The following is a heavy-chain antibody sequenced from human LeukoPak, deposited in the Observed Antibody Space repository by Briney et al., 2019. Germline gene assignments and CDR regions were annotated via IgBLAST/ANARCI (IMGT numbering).Heavy chain of an antibody. J-gene: IGHJ4*02. CDR2: ISSSSSYI. CDR3: ARDDCSGGSCYYFDY. CDR1: GFTFSSYS. V-gene: IGHV3-21*01. D-gene: IGHD2-15*01. Sequence: PGGSLRLSCAASGFTFSSYSMNWVRQAPGKGLEWVSSISSSSSYIYYADSVKCRFTISRDNAKNSLYLQMNSLRAEDTAVYYCARDDCSGGSCYYFDYWGQGALVTVSS.